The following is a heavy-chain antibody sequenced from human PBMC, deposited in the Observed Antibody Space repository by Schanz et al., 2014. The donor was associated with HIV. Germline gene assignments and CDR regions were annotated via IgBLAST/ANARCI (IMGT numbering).Heavy chain of an antibody. D-gene: IGHD6-19*01. CDR2: IWYDGSNK. CDR1: GFTFRSYG. Sequence: QVQLVESGGGVVQPGRSLRLSCAASGFTFRSYGMHWVRQAPGKGLEWVALIWYDGSNKYYADSVKGRFTISRDNAKNSLYLQMNSLRVEDTAVYYCARDLGLPPVAGPDFWGQGTLVTVSS. CDR3: ARDLGLPPVAGPDF. J-gene: IGHJ4*02. V-gene: IGHV3-33*01.